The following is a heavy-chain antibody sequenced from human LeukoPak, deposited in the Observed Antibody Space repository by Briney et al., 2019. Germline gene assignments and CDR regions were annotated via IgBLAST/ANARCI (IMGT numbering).Heavy chain of an antibody. CDR3: ARDNNWGFDF. V-gene: IGHV3-48*04. CDR1: GFVFSDYS. D-gene: IGHD7-27*01. Sequence: GGSLRLSCAASGFVFSDYSMNWVRQAPGKGLEWVSNIRGRGRGSRSGLYYGDSEKGRFTISRDNDKNSLYLQMSSLRADDTAFYYCARDNNWGFDFWGQGALVTVSS. CDR2: IRGRGRGSRSGL. J-gene: IGHJ4*02.